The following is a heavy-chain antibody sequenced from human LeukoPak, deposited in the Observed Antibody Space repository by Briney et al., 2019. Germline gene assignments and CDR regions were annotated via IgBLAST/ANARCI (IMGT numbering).Heavy chain of an antibody. D-gene: IGHD3-3*01. V-gene: IGHV3-20*04. CDR1: GFTFDDYG. CDR3: ARGAYDFWSGYYIYGFSYYYYYYMDV. Sequence: GGSLRLSCAASGFTFDDYGMSWVRQAPGKGLEWVSGINWNGGSTGYADSVKGRFTISRDNAKNSLYLQMNSLRAEDTALYYCARGAYDFWSGYYIYGFSYYYYYYMDVWGKGTTVTVSS. J-gene: IGHJ6*03. CDR2: INWNGGST.